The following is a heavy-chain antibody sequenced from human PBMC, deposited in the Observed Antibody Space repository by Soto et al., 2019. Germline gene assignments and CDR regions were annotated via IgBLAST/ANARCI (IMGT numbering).Heavy chain of an antibody. J-gene: IGHJ4*02. CDR2: IDPSDSQT. Sequence: PGVPLRISCKGSGYSFACYWITCVRQKPGKGLEWMGRIDPSDSQTYYSPSFRGHVTISVTKSITTVFLQWSSLRASDTAMYYCARQIYDSDTGPNFQYYFDSWGQGTPVTVSS. CDR1: GYSFACYW. V-gene: IGHV5-10-1*01. D-gene: IGHD3-22*01. CDR3: ARQIYDSDTGPNFQYYFDS.